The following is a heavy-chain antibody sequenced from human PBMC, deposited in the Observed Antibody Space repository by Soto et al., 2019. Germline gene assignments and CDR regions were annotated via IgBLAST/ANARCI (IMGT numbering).Heavy chain of an antibody. J-gene: IGHJ3*02. V-gene: IGHV3-23*01. Sequence: EAQLLESGGGLVQPGGSLSLSCAASGFPFSKYDMSWVRQAPGKGLEWVSSISRDADSTYYATSVKGRFTISRDNSKNHLYLPLNCLRDEDTAVYYCADSGGWFDAFDIWGQGTMVTVSS. CDR3: ADSGGWFDAFDI. CDR1: GFPFSKYD. D-gene: IGHD6-19*01. CDR2: ISRDADST.